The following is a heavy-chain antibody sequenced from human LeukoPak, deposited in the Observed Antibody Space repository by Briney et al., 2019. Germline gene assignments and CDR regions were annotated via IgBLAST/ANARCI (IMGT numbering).Heavy chain of an antibody. Sequence: GASVKVSCKASGYTFTGYQMHWVRQAPGQRLEWMGWMNPNSGGTNYAQKFQGRVTMTRDTYIITAYMELRGLTSDDTAVNYCGRDWRVGAIPFNWGEGSLVTV. D-gene: IGHD2-21*01. CDR2: MNPNSGGT. V-gene: IGHV1-2*02. CDR1: GYTFTGYQ. J-gene: IGHJ4*02. CDR3: GRDWRVGAIPFN.